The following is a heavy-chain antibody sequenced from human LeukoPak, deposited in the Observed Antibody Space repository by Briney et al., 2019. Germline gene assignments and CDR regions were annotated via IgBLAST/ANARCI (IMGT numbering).Heavy chain of an antibody. V-gene: IGHV3-23*01. CDR1: EFTFSTYA. J-gene: IGHJ4*02. Sequence: GGSLRLSCAASEFTFSTYAMSWVRQAPGKGLEWVSGISGDGGITYYAGSVRGRFTTSRDNSKNTLFLQMNSLRAEDTAVYYCGSVYWDRVPFDYWGLGTLVTVSS. D-gene: IGHD2-8*02. CDR3: GSVYWDRVPFDY. CDR2: ISGDGGIT.